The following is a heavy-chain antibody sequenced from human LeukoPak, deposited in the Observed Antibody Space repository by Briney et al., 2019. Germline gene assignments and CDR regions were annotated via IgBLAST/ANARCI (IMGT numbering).Heavy chain of an antibody. CDR1: GGSISSYY. CDR3: ARTLWGGSVAAAGPYYFDY. J-gene: IGHJ4*02. CDR2: IYTSGST. Sequence: PSETLSLTCTASGGSISSYYWSWIRQPAGKGLEWIGRIYTSGSTNYNPSLKSRVTMSVDTSKNQFSLKLSSVTAADTAVYYCARTLWGGSVAAAGPYYFDYWGQGTLVTVSS. D-gene: IGHD6-13*01. V-gene: IGHV4-4*07.